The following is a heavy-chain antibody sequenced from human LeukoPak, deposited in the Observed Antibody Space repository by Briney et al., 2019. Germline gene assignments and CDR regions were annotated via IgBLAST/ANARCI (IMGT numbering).Heavy chain of an antibody. CDR3: ARSGLWFGELFGWFDP. CDR1: GGSLSRYY. J-gene: IGHJ5*02. D-gene: IGHD3-10*01. V-gene: IGHV4-59*07. Sequence: SDTLSLTRAVSGGSLSRYYWRCIREPPRKGLECSGYIYYSGSTNYNPSVTSRVTISVVTSKSQFSLKLSSVTAAGPAVYYGARSGLWFGELFGWFDPWGQGTLVTVSS. CDR2: IYYSGST.